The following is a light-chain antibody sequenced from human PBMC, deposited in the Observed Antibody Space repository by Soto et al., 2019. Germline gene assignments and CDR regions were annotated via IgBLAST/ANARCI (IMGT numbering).Light chain of an antibody. CDR3: SSYTSSSTLVV. CDR1: NSDVGGYNY. Sequence: QSVLTQPASVSGSPGPSIPISCTGTNSDVGGYNYVSWYQQHPGKAPKLMIYDVSNRPSGVSNRFSGSKSGNTASLTISGLQAEDEADYYCSSYTSSSTLVVFGTGTKVTVL. CDR2: DVS. J-gene: IGLJ1*01. V-gene: IGLV2-14*01.